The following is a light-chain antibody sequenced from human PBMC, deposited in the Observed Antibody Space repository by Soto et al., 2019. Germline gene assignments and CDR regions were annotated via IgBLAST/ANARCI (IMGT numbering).Light chain of an antibody. CDR2: EVS. CDR1: NVGYYNF. J-gene: IGLJ1*01. V-gene: IGLV2-14*01. CDR3: SSYTGSRAFYV. Sequence: QSALTQPASVSGSPGQSITISCTGTNVGYYNFVSWYQQYPGKAPKLMIYEVSNRPSGVSNRFSGSKSGNTASLTISGLQAADEADYYCSSYTGSRAFYVFGTGTKLTV.